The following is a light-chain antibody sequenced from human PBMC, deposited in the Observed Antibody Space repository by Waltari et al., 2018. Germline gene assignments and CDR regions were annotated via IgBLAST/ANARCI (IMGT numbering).Light chain of an antibody. Sequence: EVVMTQSPATLSVSQGERATLSCRASQSISINMVWYQQRPGQAPRLLIYEASRRATDIPARFSGSGSGTEFTLTISSVQSEDAAVYYCQQFNGWPRTFGQGTKVEIK. CDR3: QQFNGWPRT. J-gene: IGKJ1*01. CDR2: EAS. CDR1: QSISIN. V-gene: IGKV3-15*01.